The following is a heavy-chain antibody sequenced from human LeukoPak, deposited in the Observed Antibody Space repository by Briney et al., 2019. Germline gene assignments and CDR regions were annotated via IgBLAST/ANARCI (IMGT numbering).Heavy chain of an antibody. Sequence: ASVKVSCKASGYTFNDYYMYWVRQAPGQGLEWMGRISPKSGGTNYAQKFRGRVTITRDTSISTAYMELSSLRSDDTAVYYCAREVRAAAAGSDYWGQGTLLTVSS. D-gene: IGHD6-13*01. J-gene: IGHJ4*02. CDR2: ISPKSGGT. V-gene: IGHV1-2*06. CDR1: GYTFNDYY. CDR3: AREVRAAAAGSDY.